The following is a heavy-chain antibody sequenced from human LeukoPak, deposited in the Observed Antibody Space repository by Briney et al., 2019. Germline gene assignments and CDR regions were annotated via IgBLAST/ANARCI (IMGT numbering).Heavy chain of an antibody. CDR1: GFTFSSYG. Sequence: GGSLRLSCAASGFTFSSYGMHWVRQAPGKGLEWVAFIRYDGSNKYYADSVKGRFTISRDNSKNTLYLQMNSLRAEDTAVYYCAKGGWFGELSSTDYWGQGTLVTVSS. CDR3: AKGGWFGELSSTDY. D-gene: IGHD3-10*01. CDR2: IRYDGSNK. J-gene: IGHJ4*02. V-gene: IGHV3-30*02.